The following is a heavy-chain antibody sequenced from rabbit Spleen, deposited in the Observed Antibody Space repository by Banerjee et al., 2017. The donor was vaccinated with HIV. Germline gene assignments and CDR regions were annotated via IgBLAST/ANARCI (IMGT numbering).Heavy chain of an antibody. V-gene: IGHV1S40*01. D-gene: IGHD2-1*01. Sequence: QSLEESGGDLVKPGASLTLTCTASGFSFSSSDYMCWVRQAPGKGLEWISCIAGSSGTVYASWAKGRFAISKTSTTRVLKITSPTTEDTATYFCARSLGDDIAKYNIWGQGTLVTVS. J-gene: IGHJ3*01. CDR3: ARSLGDDIAKYNI. CDR1: GFSFSSSDY. CDR2: IAGSSGT.